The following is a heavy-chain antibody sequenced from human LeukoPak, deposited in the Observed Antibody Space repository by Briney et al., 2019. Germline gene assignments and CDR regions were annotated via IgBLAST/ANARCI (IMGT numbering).Heavy chain of an antibody. Sequence: GGSLRLSCAASGFTFSSYGMHWVRQAPGKGLEWVAVISYDGSNKYYADSVKGRFTISRDNSKNTLYLQMNSLRAEDTAVYYCAKVPGYSSGWYYFEYWGQGTLVTVSS. V-gene: IGHV3-30*18. J-gene: IGHJ4*02. CDR3: AKVPGYSSGWYYFEY. CDR1: GFTFSSYG. D-gene: IGHD6-19*01. CDR2: ISYDGSNK.